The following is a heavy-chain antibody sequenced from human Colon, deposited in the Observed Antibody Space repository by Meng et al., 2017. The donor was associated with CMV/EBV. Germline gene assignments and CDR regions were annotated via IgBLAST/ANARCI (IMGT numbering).Heavy chain of an antibody. Sequence: HVPPQAWAARLLTRSYALSHTWADYGESCSGFYWSRLRQPPGKGLEWIGEINHSGSTNNNPSLKSRVTISVDTSKNQFSLKLSSVTAADTAVYYCARAPDIGGRPPGPFQYWSQGALVTVSS. CDR1: GESCSGFY. D-gene: IGHD5-12*01. CDR3: ARAPDIGGRPPGPFQY. V-gene: IGHV4-34*02. J-gene: IGHJ4*02. CDR2: INHSGST.